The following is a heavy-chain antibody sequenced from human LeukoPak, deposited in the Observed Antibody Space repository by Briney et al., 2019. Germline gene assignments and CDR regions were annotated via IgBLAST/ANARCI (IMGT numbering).Heavy chain of an antibody. CDR2: IYTTGSTTGST. CDR1: GGSVSSGSYY. J-gene: IGHJ3*02. V-gene: IGHV4-61*02. Sequence: PSQTLSLTCTVSGGSVSSGSYYWNWIRQPAGKGLEWIGRIYTTGSTTGSTTYNPSLKSRVTMSIDTSRTHFSLELSSVTAADTAVYYCASWVVGDAFDIWGQGTMVTVSS. CDR3: ASWVVGDAFDI. D-gene: IGHD2-15*01.